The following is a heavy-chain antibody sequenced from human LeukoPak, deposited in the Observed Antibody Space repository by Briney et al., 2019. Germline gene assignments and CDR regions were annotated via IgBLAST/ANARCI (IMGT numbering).Heavy chain of an antibody. J-gene: IGHJ5*02. CDR3: ARFNHCSTTSCYWVDP. V-gene: IGHV4-30-4*08. CDR1: GGSISSGDYY. Sequence: PSETLSLTCNVSGGSISSGDYYWSWIRQPPGKGLEWIGYIFYSGSTYHNPSLKSRVTISVDTSKSQFSLKLRSVTAADTAVYYCARFNHCSTTSCYWVDPWGQGTLVTVSS. D-gene: IGHD2-2*01. CDR2: IFYSGST.